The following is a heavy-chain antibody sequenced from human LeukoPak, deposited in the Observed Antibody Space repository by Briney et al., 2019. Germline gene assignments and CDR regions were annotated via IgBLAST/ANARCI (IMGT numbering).Heavy chain of an antibody. CDR2: IYYSGST. CDR1: GGSISSYY. D-gene: IGHD3-22*01. J-gene: IGHJ3*02. Sequence: PSETLSLTCTVSGGSISSYYWSWIRQPPGKGLEWIGYIYYSGSTNYNPSLKSRVTISVDTSKNQFSLKLSSVTAADTAVYYCARDGPLSDSSGYYPDAFDIWGQGTMVTVSS. V-gene: IGHV4-59*01. CDR3: ARDGPLSDSSGYYPDAFDI.